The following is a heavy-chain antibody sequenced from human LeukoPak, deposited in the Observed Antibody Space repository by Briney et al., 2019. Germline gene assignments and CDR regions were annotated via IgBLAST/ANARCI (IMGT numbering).Heavy chain of an antibody. CDR1: GGTFSSYA. CDR2: IIPIFGTA. J-gene: IGHJ6*04. CDR3: ARAGTRRGDGMDV. D-gene: IGHD6-13*01. Sequence: SVKVSCKASGGTFSSYAISWVRQAPGQGLEWMGGIIPIFGTANYAQKFQCRVTITADESTSTAYMELSSLRSEDTAVYYCARAGTRRGDGMDVWGKGTTVTVSS. V-gene: IGHV1-69*13.